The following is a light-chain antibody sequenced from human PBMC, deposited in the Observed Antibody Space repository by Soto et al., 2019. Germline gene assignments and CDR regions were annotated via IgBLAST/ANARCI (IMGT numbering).Light chain of an antibody. J-gene: IGLJ1*01. Sequence: QSVLTQHPSASGSPGQSVAISCTGTSSDVGGYNYVSWYQQHPGKAPKLMIYEVNKRPSGVPDRFSGSKSGNTASLTVSGLQAEDEANYYCSSYAGSSDVFGTGTKVTLL. CDR2: EVN. V-gene: IGLV2-8*01. CDR1: SSDVGGYNY. CDR3: SSYAGSSDV.